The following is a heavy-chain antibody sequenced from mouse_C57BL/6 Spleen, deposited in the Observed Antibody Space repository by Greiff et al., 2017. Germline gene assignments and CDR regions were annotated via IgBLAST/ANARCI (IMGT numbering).Heavy chain of an antibody. CDR3: ARYPNWDDNFDY. D-gene: IGHD4-1*01. CDR2: IYPGDGDT. CDR1: GYAFSSYW. Sequence: QVHVKQSGAELVKPGASVKISCKASGYAFSSYWMNWVKQRPGKGLEWIGQIYPGDGDTNYNGKFKGKATLTADKSSSTAYMQLSSLTSEDSAVYFCARYPNWDDNFDYWGQGTTLTVSS. V-gene: IGHV1-80*01. J-gene: IGHJ2*01.